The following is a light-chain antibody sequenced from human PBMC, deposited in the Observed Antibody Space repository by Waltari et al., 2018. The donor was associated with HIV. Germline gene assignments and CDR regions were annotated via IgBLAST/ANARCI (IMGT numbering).Light chain of an antibody. CDR1: SSDVGGYNY. V-gene: IGLV2-14*03. CDR2: DVS. Sequence: QSALTQPASVSGSPGQSITISCTGTSSDVGGYNYVPWYQQHPGKAPKLMIYDVSNRTSGVSNRFSGSKSGNTASLTISWLQAEDEADYYCSSYTSSSTPYAFGTGTKVTVL. J-gene: IGLJ1*01. CDR3: SSYTSSSTPYA.